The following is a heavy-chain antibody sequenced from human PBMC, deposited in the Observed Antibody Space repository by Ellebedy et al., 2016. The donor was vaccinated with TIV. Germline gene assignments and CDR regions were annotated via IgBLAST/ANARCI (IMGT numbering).Heavy chain of an antibody. CDR2: INTYNGNR. V-gene: IGHV1-18*04. CDR1: GYTFINYG. CDR3: ARYRLGEGSGYEFFDY. J-gene: IGHJ4*02. D-gene: IGHD5-12*01. Sequence: AASVKVSCKASGYTFINYGFIWARQAPGQGLEWMGWINTYNGNRNYAQKLQGRLTMTTDTSTGTAYMELRSLRSDDTAVYYCARYRLGEGSGYEFFDYWGQGTLVTVSS.